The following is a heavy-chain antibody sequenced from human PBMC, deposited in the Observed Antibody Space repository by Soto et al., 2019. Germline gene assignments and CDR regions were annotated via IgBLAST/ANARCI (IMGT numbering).Heavy chain of an antibody. J-gene: IGHJ4*02. V-gene: IGHV1-18*04. CDR2: SNAYSGDT. CDR3: ARAEKWVTGNMGGY. D-gene: IGHD1-20*01. CDR1: GYTFTNYA. Sequence: QVPLVQSGAEVKKPGASVKVSCTASGYTFTNYAISWVRQAPGQGLEWVGWSNAYSGDTHYAQKLQGRVTVTTDTSTSTAYMELKSLRSDDTAVYYCARAEKWVTGNMGGYWGQGTPVTVSS.